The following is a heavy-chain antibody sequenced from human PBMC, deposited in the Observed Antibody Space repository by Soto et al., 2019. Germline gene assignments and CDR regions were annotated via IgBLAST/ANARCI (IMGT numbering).Heavy chain of an antibody. V-gene: IGHV3-30*14. CDR1: GFTFSSYA. CDR2: ISCDGRNE. D-gene: IGHD6-13*01. Sequence: QVQLVESGGGVVQSGRSLRLSCSASGFTFSSYAMHWVRQAPDKGLEWVAVISCDGRNEFYAESVKGRFTISRDSSKNTLYLQRNSLRVEETAMHYCARELGSTCYIGGAKHYYGVDVWGQGTTVTVSS. J-gene: IGHJ6*02. CDR3: ARELGSTCYIGGAKHYYGVDV.